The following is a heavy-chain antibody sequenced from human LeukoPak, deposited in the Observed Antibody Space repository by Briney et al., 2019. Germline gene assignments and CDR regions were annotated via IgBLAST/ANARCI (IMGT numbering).Heavy chain of an antibody. D-gene: IGHD5-12*01. CDR2: ISSRSSDI. CDR1: GFTFSNHK. Sequence: GGSLRLSCAVSGFTFSNHKMNWVRQAPGKGLEWVSSISSRSSDIYYAGSVKGRFTISRDNTKNSLYLQMNSLRAEDTAVYYCAGGVATGDYWGQGTLVTVSS. CDR3: AGGVATGDY. J-gene: IGHJ4*02. V-gene: IGHV3-21*01.